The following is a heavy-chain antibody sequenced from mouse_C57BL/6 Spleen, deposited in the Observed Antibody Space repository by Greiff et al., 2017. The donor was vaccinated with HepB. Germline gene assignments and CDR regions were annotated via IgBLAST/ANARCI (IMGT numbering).Heavy chain of an antibody. J-gene: IGHJ4*01. V-gene: IGHV1-72*01. CDR3: ARQSDYDYAIDY. CDR1: GYTFTSYW. Sequence: VQLQQPGAELVKPGASVKLSCKASGYTFTSYWMHWVKQRPGRGLEWIGRIDPNSGGTKYNEKFKSKATLTVDKPSSTAYMQISSLTSEDSAVYYCARQSDYDYAIDYWGQGTSVTVSS. D-gene: IGHD2-4*01. CDR2: IDPNSGGT.